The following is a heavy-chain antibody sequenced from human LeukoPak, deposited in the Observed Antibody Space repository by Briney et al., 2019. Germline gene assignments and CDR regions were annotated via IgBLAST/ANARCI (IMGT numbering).Heavy chain of an antibody. J-gene: IGHJ4*02. Sequence: GASVKVSCKASGYTFTGYYMHWVRQAPGQGLEWMGWINPNSGGTNYAQKFQGRVTMTRDTSISTAYMELSRLRSDDTAVYYCARFVEMATSTFDYWGQGTLVTVSS. D-gene: IGHD5-24*01. CDR3: ARFVEMATSTFDY. CDR1: GYTFTGYY. CDR2: INPNSGGT. V-gene: IGHV1-2*02.